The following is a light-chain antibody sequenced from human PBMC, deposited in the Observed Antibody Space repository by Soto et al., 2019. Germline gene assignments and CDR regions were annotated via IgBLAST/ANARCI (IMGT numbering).Light chain of an antibody. V-gene: IGLV2-14*01. Sequence: QSVLTQPASVSGSPGQSITISCTGTSSDVGGYNYVSWYQPHPGKAPKLLIYDVSNRPSGVSNCFSGSKSGNTAYLTISGLQAEDEADYYCTSFTSGSTPYVVGTGTKLTVL. J-gene: IGLJ1*01. CDR2: DVS. CDR3: TSFTSGSTPYV. CDR1: SSDVGGYNY.